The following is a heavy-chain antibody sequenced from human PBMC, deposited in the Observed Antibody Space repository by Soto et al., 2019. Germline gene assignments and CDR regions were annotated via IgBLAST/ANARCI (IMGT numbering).Heavy chain of an antibody. D-gene: IGHD3-10*01. CDR2: IYYSGST. CDR1: GGSISSSSYY. J-gene: IGHJ4*02. CDR3: ASLSQVRVPLFDY. V-gene: IGHV4-39*07. Sequence: SETLSLTCTVSGGSISSSSYYWGWIRQPPGKGLEWIGSIYYSGSTYYNPSLKSRVTISVDTSKNQFSLKLSSVTAADTSVYYWASLSQVRVPLFDYWGQGTLVTVSS.